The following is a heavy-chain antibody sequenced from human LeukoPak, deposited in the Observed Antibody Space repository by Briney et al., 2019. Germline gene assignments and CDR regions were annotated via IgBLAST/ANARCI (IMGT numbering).Heavy chain of an antibody. CDR3: ARGYCSSTSCYTWGDWFDP. V-gene: IGHV1-2*02. Sequence: ASVKVSCKASGYTFTGYYMHWVRQAPGQGLEWMGWINPNSGGTNYAQTFQGRVTMTRDKSISTAYMEPSRLRSDDTAVYWCARGYCSSTSCYTWGDWFDPWGQGTLVTVSS. D-gene: IGHD2-2*02. CDR1: GYTFTGYY. J-gene: IGHJ5*02. CDR2: INPNSGGT.